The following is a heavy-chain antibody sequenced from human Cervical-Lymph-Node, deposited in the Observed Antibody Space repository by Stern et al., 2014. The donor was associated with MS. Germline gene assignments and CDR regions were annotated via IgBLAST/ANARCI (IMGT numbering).Heavy chain of an antibody. CDR3: ARGYSSGSRYYYFDY. CDR2: IHPADGAT. J-gene: IGHJ4*02. CDR1: GYRFTSYY. D-gene: IGHD6-19*01. Sequence: VQLVESGAEVKKPGASVKISCKASGYRFTSYYLHWVRQAPGQRLEWMGLIHPADGATRYAQRFQGRVTVTRDTSTSTVYLELSSLRSEDTALYYCARGYSSGSRYYYFDYWGQGTLVTVSS. V-gene: IGHV1-46*03.